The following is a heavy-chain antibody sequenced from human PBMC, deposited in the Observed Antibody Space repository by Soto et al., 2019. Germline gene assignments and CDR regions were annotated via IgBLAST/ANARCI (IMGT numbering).Heavy chain of an antibody. CDR2: VSYSGST. J-gene: IGHJ3*02. D-gene: IGHD6-19*01. Sequence: QLQLQESGPGLVKPSETLSLTCTVSGGSISSSSYYWGWIRQPPGKGLEWIGSVSYSGSTYYNPSLKSRVTTSVDTSKNQFPLKLSSVTAADTAVYYCAKSAVGGDDAFDIWGQGTMVTVSS. V-gene: IGHV4-39*01. CDR1: GGSISSSSYY. CDR3: AKSAVGGDDAFDI.